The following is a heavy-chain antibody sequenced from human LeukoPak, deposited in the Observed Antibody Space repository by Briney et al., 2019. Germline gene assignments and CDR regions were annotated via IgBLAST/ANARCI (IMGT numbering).Heavy chain of an antibody. CDR2: IWYDGSNK. CDR1: GFTFSSYG. V-gene: IGHV3-33*01. J-gene: IGHJ3*02. D-gene: IGHD4-23*01. CDR3: AREATVAHDAFDI. Sequence: GGSLRLSCAASGFTFSSYGMHWVRQAPGKGLERVAVIWYDGSNKYYADSVKGRFTISRVNSKNTLYLQMNSLRAEDTAVYYCAREATVAHDAFDIWGQGTKVTVSS.